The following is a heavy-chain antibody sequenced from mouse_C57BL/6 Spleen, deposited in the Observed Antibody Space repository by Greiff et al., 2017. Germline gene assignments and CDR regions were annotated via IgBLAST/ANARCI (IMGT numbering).Heavy chain of an antibody. J-gene: IGHJ2*01. V-gene: IGHV1-4*01. Sequence: VQLQQSGAELARPGASVKMSCKASGYTFTSYTMHWVKQRPGQGLEWIGYINPSSGYTKYNQKFKDKATLTADKTSSTAYMQLSSLTSEDSAVYICAGSVLGGASYFDSWGQGTTLTVSS. D-gene: IGHD1-1*02. CDR2: INPSSGYT. CDR1: GYTFTSYT. CDR3: AGSVLGGASYFDS.